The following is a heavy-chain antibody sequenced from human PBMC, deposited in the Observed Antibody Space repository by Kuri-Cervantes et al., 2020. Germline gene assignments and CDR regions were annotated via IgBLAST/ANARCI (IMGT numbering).Heavy chain of an antibody. V-gene: IGHV4-30-2*05. CDR3: ARGPPMFDP. CDR2: IYYSGST. Sequence: SETLSLTCAVSGGSISSGGYSWSWIRQPPGKGLEWIGYIYYSGSTYFDPSLKSRVTISVDTSKNQFSLKLSSVTAADTAVYYCARGPPMFDPWGQGTLVTRLL. J-gene: IGHJ5*02. CDR1: GGSISSGGYS.